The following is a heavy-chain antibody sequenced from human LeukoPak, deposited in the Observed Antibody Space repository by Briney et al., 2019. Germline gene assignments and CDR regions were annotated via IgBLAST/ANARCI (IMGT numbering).Heavy chain of an antibody. CDR3: ARDDCSTTPCYAY. Sequence: PGGSLRLSCATSGFTFSSYSMNWVRQAPGKGLEWVSSISSSSSYIYYADSVKGRITISRDNAKNSLYLQMNSLRAEDTAVYYCARDDCSTTPCYAYWGQGTLVTVSS. V-gene: IGHV3-21*01. CDR2: ISSSSSYI. CDR1: GFTFSSYS. D-gene: IGHD2-2*01. J-gene: IGHJ4*02.